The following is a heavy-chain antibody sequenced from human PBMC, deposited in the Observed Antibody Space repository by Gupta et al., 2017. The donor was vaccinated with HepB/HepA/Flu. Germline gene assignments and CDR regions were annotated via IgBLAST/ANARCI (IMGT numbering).Heavy chain of an antibody. J-gene: IGHJ4*02. D-gene: IGHD3-3*01. CDR2: IITSCGTA. CDR3: ASLVEWLR. Sequence: QVQLVQSGAEVKKPGSSVKVSCKASGGTFSSYAISWVRQAPGQGLEWMGGIITSCGTANYAQKLEGRVTITAEESTRTAYMEMRSLRSEDTAVDDGASLVEWLRGGQGTLVTVSS. CDR1: GGTFSSYA. V-gene: IGHV1-69*01.